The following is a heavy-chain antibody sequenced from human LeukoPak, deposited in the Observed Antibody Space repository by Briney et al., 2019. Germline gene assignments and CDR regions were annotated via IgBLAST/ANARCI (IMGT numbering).Heavy chain of an antibody. V-gene: IGHV3-11*01. J-gene: IGHJ4*02. CDR2: ISNSGSTL. CDR3: ARDALGSYDY. CDR1: GFAFSDFY. D-gene: IGHD3-10*01. Sequence: GEPLRLSCAASGFAFSDFYMFWIRQAPGKGLEWISYISNSGSTLYYADSVKGRFTISRDNDKNLLYLQMNSLRADDTAVYYCARDALGSYDYWGQGTLVTVSS.